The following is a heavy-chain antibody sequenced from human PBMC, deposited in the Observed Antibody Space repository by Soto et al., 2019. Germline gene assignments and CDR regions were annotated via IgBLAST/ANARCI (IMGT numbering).Heavy chain of an antibody. J-gene: IGHJ5*02. Sequence: VKVSCKASGSTFTGYYMHWVRQAPGQGLEWMGWINPNSGGTNYAQKFQGRVTMTRDTSISTAYMELSRLRSDDTAVYYCAIGYCSSTSCRFDPWGQGTLVTVSS. CDR1: GSTFTGYY. D-gene: IGHD2-2*01. CDR2: INPNSGGT. CDR3: AIGYCSSTSCRFDP. V-gene: IGHV1-2*02.